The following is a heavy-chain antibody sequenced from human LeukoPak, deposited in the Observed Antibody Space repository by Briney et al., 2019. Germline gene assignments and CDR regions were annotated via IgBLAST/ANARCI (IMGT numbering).Heavy chain of an antibody. V-gene: IGHV4-39*07. Sequence: KSSETLSLTCTVSGGSISSSSYYWGWIRQPPGKGLEWIGSIYYSGSTNYNPSLKSRVTISVDTSKNQFSLKLSSVTAADTAVYYCASYTYYYDSSGYPAWGQGTLVTVSS. CDR2: IYYSGST. CDR3: ASYTYYYDSSGYPA. CDR1: GGSISSSSYY. D-gene: IGHD3-22*01. J-gene: IGHJ4*02.